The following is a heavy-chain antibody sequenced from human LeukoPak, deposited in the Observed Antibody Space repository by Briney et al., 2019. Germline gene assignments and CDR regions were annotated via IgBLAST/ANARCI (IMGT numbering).Heavy chain of an antibody. V-gene: IGHV4-59*12. CDR3: ARDTRAAGSGSYYTYGMDV. J-gene: IGHJ6*02. CDR1: GGSINSYY. Sequence: PSETLSLTCTVSGGSINSYYWSWIRQPPGKGLEFIGYISYSGSTNYNPSLKSRVTISVDTSKNQFSLKLSSVTAADTAVYYCARDTRAAGSGSYYTYGMDVWGQGTTVTVSS. D-gene: IGHD3-10*01. CDR2: ISYSGST.